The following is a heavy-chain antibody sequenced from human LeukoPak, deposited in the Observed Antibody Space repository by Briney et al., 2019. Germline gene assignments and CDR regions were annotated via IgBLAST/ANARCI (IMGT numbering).Heavy chain of an antibody. CDR2: IYYSGST. D-gene: IGHD3-9*01. J-gene: IGHJ5*02. CDR3: ARTPQALRYFDWATGNWFDP. V-gene: IGHV4-39*01. Sequence: SETLSLTCTVSGGSISNSNYYWGWIRQPPGKGLEWIGNIYYSGSTYYNPSLRSRVTISVDTSKNQFSLKLSSVTAADTAVYYCARTPQALRYFDWATGNWFDPWGQGTLVTVSS. CDR1: GGSISNSNYY.